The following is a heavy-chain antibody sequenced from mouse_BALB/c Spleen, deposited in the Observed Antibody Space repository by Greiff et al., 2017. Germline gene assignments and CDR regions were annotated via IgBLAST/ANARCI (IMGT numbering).Heavy chain of an antibody. D-gene: IGHD1-1*01. CDR2: ISDGGSYT. Sequence: DVKLVESGGGLVKPGGSLKLSCAASGFTFSDYYMYWVRQTPEKRLEWVATISDGGSYTYYPDSVKGRFTISRDNAKNNLYLQMSSLKSEDTAMYYCARGLLLRTMDYWGQGTSVTVSS. V-gene: IGHV5-4*02. J-gene: IGHJ4*01. CDR3: ARGLLLRTMDY. CDR1: GFTFSDYY.